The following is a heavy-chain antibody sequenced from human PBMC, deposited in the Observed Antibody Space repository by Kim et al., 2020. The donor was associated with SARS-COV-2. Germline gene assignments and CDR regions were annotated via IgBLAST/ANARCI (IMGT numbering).Heavy chain of an antibody. Sequence: GGSLRLSCAASGFTFSNYWMSWVRQAPGKVLEWVANIKQDGSEKYYVDSVKGRFTISRDNAENSLYLQMNSLRAEDTAVYYCARGSNRRYWGQGTLVTVSS. V-gene: IGHV3-7*03. CDR2: IKQDGSEK. CDR3: ARGSNRRY. J-gene: IGHJ4*02. CDR1: GFTFSNYW.